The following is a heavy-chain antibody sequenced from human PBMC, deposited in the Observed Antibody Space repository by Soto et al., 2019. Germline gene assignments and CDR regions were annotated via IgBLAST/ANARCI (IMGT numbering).Heavy chain of an antibody. D-gene: IGHD4-17*01. V-gene: IGHV3-30*18. CDR3: AKDGHGDYDGLDY. J-gene: IGHJ4*02. CDR2: ISYDGSNK. CDR1: GFTFSSYG. Sequence: QVQLVESGGGVVQPGRSLRLSCAASGFTFSSYGMHWVRQAPGKGLEWVAVISYDGSNKYYADSVKGRFTISRDNSKNTLYLQMNSLSAEDTAVYYCAKDGHGDYDGLDYWGQGTLVTVSS.